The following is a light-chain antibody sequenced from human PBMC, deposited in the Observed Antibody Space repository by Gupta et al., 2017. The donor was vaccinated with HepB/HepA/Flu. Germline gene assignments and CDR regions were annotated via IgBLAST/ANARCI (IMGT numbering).Light chain of an antibody. Sequence: DIQMPQSPSSVSASVGDRVTITCRASQDISRYLAWYQQIPGKAPNLLIYETSSLHSGVPSRVSGSRSGTDFILTIYSLQPEDFATYYCQQAKSLPITFGQGTRLEIK. CDR2: ETS. J-gene: IGKJ5*01. CDR3: QQAKSLPIT. CDR1: QDISRY. V-gene: IGKV1D-12*01.